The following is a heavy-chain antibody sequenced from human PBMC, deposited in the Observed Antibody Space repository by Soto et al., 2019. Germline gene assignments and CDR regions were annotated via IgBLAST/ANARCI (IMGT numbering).Heavy chain of an antibody. CDR1: GFSLSTSRVG. V-gene: IGHV2-5*02. CDR3: AHAYGGRSLY. J-gene: IGHJ4*02. D-gene: IGHD1-26*01. Sequence: QITLKESGPPLVKPTQTLTLTCTFSGFSLSTSRVGVGWIRQPPGKALEWLAVIYWDDAKTYRPSLKSRLTITKDTSKNRVALTMTNMDPVDTATYYCAHAYGGRSLYWGQGTLVTVSS. CDR2: IYWDDAK.